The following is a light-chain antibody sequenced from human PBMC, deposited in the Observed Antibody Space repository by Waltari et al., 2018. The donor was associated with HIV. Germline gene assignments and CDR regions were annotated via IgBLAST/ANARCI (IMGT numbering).Light chain of an antibody. CDR2: GNS. Sequence: QSVLTQPPPGQRVTISCTGSSSNIGAGYDVHSYHQLPGTAPKLLIYGNSNRPSGVPDRFSGSKSGTSASLAITGIQAEDEADYYCQSYDSSLSAYVFGTGTKVTVL. J-gene: IGLJ1*01. CDR1: SSNIGAGYD. V-gene: IGLV1-40*01. CDR3: QSYDSSLSAYV.